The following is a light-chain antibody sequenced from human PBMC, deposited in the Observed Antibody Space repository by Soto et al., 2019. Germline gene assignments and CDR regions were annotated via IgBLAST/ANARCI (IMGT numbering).Light chain of an antibody. J-gene: IGKJ2*01. V-gene: IGKV3-20*01. CDR3: QQYGNSVVYT. CDR1: QSVKSNF. CDR2: GAS. Sequence: EIVLTQSPGTLSLSPGESATLSCRASQSVKSNFLAWYQQIPGQAPRLLIYGASTRATGVPDRFSGSASGTDFTLTISRLEPEDFAVYYCQQYGNSVVYTFGQGTKLEIK.